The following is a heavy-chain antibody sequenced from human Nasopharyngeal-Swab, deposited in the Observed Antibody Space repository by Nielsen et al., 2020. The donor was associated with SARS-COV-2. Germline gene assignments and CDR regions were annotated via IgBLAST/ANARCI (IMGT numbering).Heavy chain of an antibody. D-gene: IGHD6-19*01. CDR3: ARAKIYSSGWYP. V-gene: IGHV7-4-1*02. Sequence: SVTVPHQASVYTFPSYAMMWVRQAPGQGLAGMGWINTNTGNPTYAQGFTGRFVFSLDTSVSTAYLQISSLKAEDTAVYYCARAKIYSSGWYPWGQGTLVTVSS. J-gene: IGHJ5*02. CDR2: INTNTGNP. CDR1: VYTFPSYA.